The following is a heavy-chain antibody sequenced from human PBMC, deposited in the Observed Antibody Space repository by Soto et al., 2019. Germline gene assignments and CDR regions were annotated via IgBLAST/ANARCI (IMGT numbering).Heavy chain of an antibody. CDR2: IIPIFGTA. CDR3: ARSPSYDFWSGSPARPYYYYGMDV. CDR1: GGTFSSYA. J-gene: IGHJ6*02. D-gene: IGHD3-3*01. Sequence: ASVKVSCKASGGTFSSYAISWVRQAPGQGLEWMGGIIPIFGTANYAQKFQGRVTITADESTSTAYMELSSLRSEDTAVYYCARSPSYDFWSGSPARPYYYYGMDVWGQGTTVTVS. V-gene: IGHV1-69*13.